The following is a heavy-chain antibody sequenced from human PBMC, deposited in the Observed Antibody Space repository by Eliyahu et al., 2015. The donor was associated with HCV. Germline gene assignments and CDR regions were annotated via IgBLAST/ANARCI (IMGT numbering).Heavy chain of an antibody. V-gene: IGHV3-21*01. CDR2: ISSSSSYI. D-gene: IGHD3-9*01. CDR3: ARDLIRYDILTGYYQY. Sequence: EVQLVESGGGLVKPGGSLRLSCAASGFTFSSYSMNWVRPAPGKGVEWVSSISSSSSYIYYADSVKGRFTISRDNAKNSLYLQMNSLRAEDTAVYYCARDLIRYDILTGYYQYWGQGTLVTVSS. CDR1: GFTFSSYS. J-gene: IGHJ4*02.